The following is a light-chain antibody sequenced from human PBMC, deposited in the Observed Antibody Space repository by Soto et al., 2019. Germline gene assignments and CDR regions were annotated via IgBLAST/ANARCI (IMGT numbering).Light chain of an antibody. CDR2: LNSDGSH. V-gene: IGLV4-69*01. Sequence: QPVLTQSPSASASLGASVKLICTLSSGHSSYAIAWHQQQPGKGPRYLMKLNSDGSHDKGDGIPDRFSGSSSGAERYLSISRLQSEDEADYYCQTWGTGIEVFGGGTKVTVL. J-gene: IGLJ3*02. CDR3: QTWGTGIEV. CDR1: SGHSSYA.